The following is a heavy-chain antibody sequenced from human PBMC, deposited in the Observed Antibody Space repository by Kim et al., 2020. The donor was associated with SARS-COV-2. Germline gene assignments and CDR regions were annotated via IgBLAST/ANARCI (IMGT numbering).Heavy chain of an antibody. J-gene: IGHJ6*02. Sequence: QKFQGRVTITADESTSTAYMELSSLRSEDTAVYYCARGYCSSTSCYGMDVWGQGTTVTVSS. CDR3: ARGYCSSTSCYGMDV. V-gene: IGHV1-69*01. D-gene: IGHD2-2*01.